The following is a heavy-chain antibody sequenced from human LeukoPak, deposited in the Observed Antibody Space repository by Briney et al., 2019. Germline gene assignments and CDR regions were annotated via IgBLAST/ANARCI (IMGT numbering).Heavy chain of an antibody. D-gene: IGHD1-14*01. CDR2: IRYDGSDK. CDR3: TANWNHFPFDY. J-gene: IGHJ4*02. V-gene: IGHV3-30*02. CDR1: GFIFSNFY. Sequence: GGSLRLSCTASGFIFSNFYMSWVRQAPGRGLEWVAFIRYDGSDKYYADSVKGRFTISRDDSKSTLYLQMDSLRAEDTAIYYCTANWNHFPFDYWGQGTLVTVSS.